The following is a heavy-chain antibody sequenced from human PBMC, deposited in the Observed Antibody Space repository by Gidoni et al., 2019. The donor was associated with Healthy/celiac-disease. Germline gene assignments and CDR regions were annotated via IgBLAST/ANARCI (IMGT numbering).Heavy chain of an antibody. CDR2: INPNSGGT. J-gene: IGHJ4*02. Sequence: QVQLVQSGAEVKKPGASVKVSCKASGYTFTGYYMHWVRQAPGQGLEWMGWINPNSGGTNYAQKFQGWVTMTRDTSISTAYMELSRLRSDDTAVYYCARVRGLGSSSSWFDYWGQGTLVTVSS. D-gene: IGHD6-6*01. CDR3: ARVRGLGSSSSWFDY. V-gene: IGHV1-2*04. CDR1: GYTFTGYY.